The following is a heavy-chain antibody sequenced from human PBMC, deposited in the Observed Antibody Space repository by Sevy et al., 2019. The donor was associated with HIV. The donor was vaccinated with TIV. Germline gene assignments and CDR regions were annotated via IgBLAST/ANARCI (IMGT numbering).Heavy chain of an antibody. Sequence: SETLSLTCTVSGGSVSSGSYYWSWIRQPPGKGLEWIGYIYYSGSTTYNPSLKSRVTISVDTSKNQFSLKLSSVTAADTAVYYCARDYSSSRAFDIWGQGTMVTVSS. CDR1: GGSVSSGSYY. V-gene: IGHV4-61*01. J-gene: IGHJ3*02. CDR2: IYYSGST. D-gene: IGHD6-13*01. CDR3: ARDYSSSRAFDI.